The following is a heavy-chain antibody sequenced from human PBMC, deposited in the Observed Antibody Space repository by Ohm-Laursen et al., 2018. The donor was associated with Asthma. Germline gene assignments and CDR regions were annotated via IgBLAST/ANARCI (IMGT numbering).Heavy chain of an antibody. Sequence: TLSLTCTVSGGSISSYYWSWNRQHPGKGREWIGYIYYSGSTYYNPSLKSRVTISVDTSKNQFSLKLSSVTAADTAVYYCARGNWYFDYWGQGTLVTVSS. CDR1: GGSISSYY. V-gene: IGHV4-31*03. D-gene: IGHD2/OR15-2a*01. J-gene: IGHJ4*02. CDR2: IYYSGST. CDR3: ARGNWYFDY.